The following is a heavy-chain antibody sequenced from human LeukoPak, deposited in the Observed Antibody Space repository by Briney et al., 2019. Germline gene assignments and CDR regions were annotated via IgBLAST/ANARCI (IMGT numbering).Heavy chain of an antibody. D-gene: IGHD3-10*01. CDR2: ISYDGSNK. V-gene: IGHV3-30*04. J-gene: IGHJ6*02. CDR1: GFTFSSYA. CDR3: ARANGELLWFGELLSAYYYYGMDV. Sequence: PGGSLRLSCAASGFTFSSYAMHWVRQAPGKGLEWVAVISYDGSNKYYADSVEGRFTISRDNSKNTLYLQMNSLRAEDTAVYYCARANGELLWFGELLSAYYYYGMDVWGQGTTVTVSS.